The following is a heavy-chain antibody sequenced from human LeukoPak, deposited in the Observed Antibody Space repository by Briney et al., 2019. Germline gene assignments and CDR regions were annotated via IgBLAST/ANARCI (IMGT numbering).Heavy chain of an antibody. D-gene: IGHD1-26*01. J-gene: IGHJ4*02. CDR1: GGSFSGYY. Sequence: RASETLSLTCAVYGGSFSGYYWSWIRQPPGKGLEWIGEINHSGSTNYNPFLKSRVTISVDTSKNQFSLKLSSVTAADTAVYYCARGQTIVGATGDFWGQGTLVTVSS. V-gene: IGHV4-34*01. CDR3: ARGQTIVGATGDF. CDR2: INHSGST.